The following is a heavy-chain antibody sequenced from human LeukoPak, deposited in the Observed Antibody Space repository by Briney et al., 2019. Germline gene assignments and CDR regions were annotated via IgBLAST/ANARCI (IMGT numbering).Heavy chain of an antibody. V-gene: IGHV1-46*01. CDR3: ARDQEAFDY. J-gene: IGHJ4*02. CDR1: GYSFTSNY. CDR2: IYPSDGST. Sequence: ASVKVSCTASGYSFTSNYIHWVRQAPGQGLEWMGMIYPSDGSTSYAQKFQGRVTVTRDTPTSTVHMELSGLRSEDTAVYYCARDQEAFDYWGQGTLVTVSS.